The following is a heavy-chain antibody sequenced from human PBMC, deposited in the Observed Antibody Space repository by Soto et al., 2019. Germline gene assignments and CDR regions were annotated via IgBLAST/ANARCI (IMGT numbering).Heavy chain of an antibody. V-gene: IGHV3-33*01. CDR2: IWSDGGGK. CDR1: GFTFSNYG. CDR3: ARDRTGNHYMDV. D-gene: IGHD1-1*01. Sequence: QVQLMESGGGVGQPDKSLRLSCAASGFTFSNYGMHWVRQAPGKGLEWVAVIWSDGGGKYYAASVKGRFSISRDNSKNTLYLQMNSLGADDTAVYYCARDRTGNHYMDVWGKGTAVTVSS. J-gene: IGHJ6*03.